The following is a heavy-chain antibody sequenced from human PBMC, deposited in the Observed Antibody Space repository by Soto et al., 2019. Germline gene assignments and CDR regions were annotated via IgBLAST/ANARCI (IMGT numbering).Heavy chain of an antibody. CDR1: GGTFGSYA. CDR3: ARSQGSSTSLELYYYYYYGMEV. D-gene: IGHD2-2*01. J-gene: IGHJ6*02. V-gene: IGHV1-69*01. CDR2: IIPITATA. Sequence: QVQLVQSGAEVKKPGSSVKVSCKASGGTFGSYAISWVRQAPGQGLEWMGGIIPITATANYAQKFQGRVTITADESTSTASMQLSSLRSEDTAVYYCARSQGSSTSLELYYYYYYGMEVWGQGTTVTVSS.